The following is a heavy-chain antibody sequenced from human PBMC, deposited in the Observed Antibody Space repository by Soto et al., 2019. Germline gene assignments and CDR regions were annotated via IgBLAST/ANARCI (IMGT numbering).Heavy chain of an antibody. CDR3: ARDLWGLGSSWSLGWFEP. J-gene: IGHJ5*02. V-gene: IGHV6-1*01. D-gene: IGHD6-13*01. CDR1: GDSVSSNSAA. CDR2: TYYRSKWYN. Sequence: SQTLSLTCAISGDSVSSNSAAWNLIRQSPSRGLEWLGRTYYRSKWYNDYAVSVKSRITINPDTSKNQFSLQLNSVTPEDTAVYYCARDLWGLGSSWSLGWFEPWGEGTLVTVSS.